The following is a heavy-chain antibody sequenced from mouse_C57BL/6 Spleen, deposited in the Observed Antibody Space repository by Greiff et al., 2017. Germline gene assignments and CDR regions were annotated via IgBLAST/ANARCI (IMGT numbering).Heavy chain of an antibody. CDR3: ARSYDYDSYYAMDY. J-gene: IGHJ4*01. V-gene: IGHV5-6*01. Sequence: EVQVVESGGDLVKPGGSLKLSCAASGFTFSSYGMSWVRQTPDKRLEWVATISSGGSYTYYPDSVKGRFTISRDNAKNTLYLQMSSLKSEDTAMYYCARSYDYDSYYAMDYWGQGTSVTVSS. CDR2: ISSGGSYT. CDR1: GFTFSSYG. D-gene: IGHD2-4*01.